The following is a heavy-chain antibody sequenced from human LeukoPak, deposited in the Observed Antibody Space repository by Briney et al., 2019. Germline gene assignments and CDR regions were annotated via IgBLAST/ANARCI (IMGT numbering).Heavy chain of an antibody. D-gene: IGHD2-2*01. V-gene: IGHV3-21*01. CDR2: ISSSSSYI. J-gene: IGHJ5*02. Sequence: GGSLRLSCAASGFTFSSYSMNWVRRAPGKGLEWVSSISSSSSYIYYADSVKGRFTISRDNAKNSLYLQMNSLRAEDTAVYYCARTANQLPPREYNWFDPWGQGTLVTVSS. CDR3: ARTANQLPPREYNWFDP. CDR1: GFTFSSYS.